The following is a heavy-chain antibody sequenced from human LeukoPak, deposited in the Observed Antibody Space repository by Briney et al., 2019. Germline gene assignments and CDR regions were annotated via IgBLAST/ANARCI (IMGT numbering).Heavy chain of an antibody. V-gene: IGHV3-33*01. CDR2: IWYDGSDK. CDR1: GFTFSNYG. J-gene: IGHJ4*02. CDR3: ARDIGAAGTYYFDY. Sequence: GRSLRLSCAASGFTFSNYGMHWVRQAPGKGLEWVAVIWYDGSDKYYADSVKGRFTISRDNSKNTLYLQMNSLRAEDTAVYYCARDIGAAGTYYFDYWGQGTLVTVSS. D-gene: IGHD6-13*01.